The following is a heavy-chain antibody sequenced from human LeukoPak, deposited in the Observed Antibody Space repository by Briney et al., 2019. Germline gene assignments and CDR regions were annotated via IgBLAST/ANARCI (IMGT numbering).Heavy chain of an antibody. V-gene: IGHV3-7*01. CDR2: IKEDGSEQ. Sequence: PGGSLRLSCVASGFSFRRYWMSWVRQAPGKGLEWVANIKEDGSEQYYADSLKGRFTISRDNVKNSLYLHINSLRAEDTAVYYCARDSFETDIDYWGQGTLVTVSS. CDR1: GFSFRRYW. D-gene: IGHD1-14*01. CDR3: ARDSFETDIDY. J-gene: IGHJ4*02.